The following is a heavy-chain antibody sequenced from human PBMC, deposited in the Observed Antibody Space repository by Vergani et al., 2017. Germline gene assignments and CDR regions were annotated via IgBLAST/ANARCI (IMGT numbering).Heavy chain of an antibody. CDR1: GFTFSSYA. CDR2: ISYDGSNK. V-gene: IGHV3-30-3*01. CDR3: ARDSAGHGTRNRFDY. Sequence: QVQLVESGGGVVQPGRSLRLSCAASGFTFSSYAMHWVRQAPGKGLEWVAVISYDGSNKYYADSVKGRFTISRDNSKNTLYLQMNSLRAEDTAVYYCARDSAGHGTRNRFDYWGQGTLVTVYS. D-gene: IGHD1-14*01. J-gene: IGHJ4*02.